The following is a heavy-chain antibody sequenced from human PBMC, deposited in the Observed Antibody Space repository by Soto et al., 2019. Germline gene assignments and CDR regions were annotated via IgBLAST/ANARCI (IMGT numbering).Heavy chain of an antibody. CDR2: INPSGGST. J-gene: IGHJ4*02. D-gene: IGHD3-22*01. CDR3: ARVDPDYYDSSGYTFDY. CDR1: GYTFTSYY. Sequence: ASVKVSCKASGYTFTSYYMHWVRQAPGQGLEWMGIINPSGGSTSYAQKFQGRVTMTRDTSTSTVYMELSSLRSEDTAVYYCARVDPDYYDSSGYTFDYWGQGTLVTVSS. V-gene: IGHV1-46*01.